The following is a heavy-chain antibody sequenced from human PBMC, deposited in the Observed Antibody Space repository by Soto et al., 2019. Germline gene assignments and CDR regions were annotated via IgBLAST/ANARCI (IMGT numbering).Heavy chain of an antibody. Sequence: QVQLVQSGAEVKKPGASVKVSCKASGYTFTSYAMPWVRQAPGQRLEWMGWINAGNGNTKYSRKFQGRVTITRDTSASTAYMELSSLRSEDTSVYYCARGEQPLDVWGQGTTVTVSS. J-gene: IGHJ6*02. D-gene: IGHD3-16*01. CDR3: ARGEQPLDV. V-gene: IGHV1-3*01. CDR2: INAGNGNT. CDR1: GYTFTSYA.